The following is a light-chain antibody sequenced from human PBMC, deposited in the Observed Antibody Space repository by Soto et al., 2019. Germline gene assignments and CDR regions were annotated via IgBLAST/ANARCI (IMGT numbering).Light chain of an antibody. CDR3: CSYAGSRNFV. CDR1: SSDVGGYNY. CDR2: AVS. J-gene: IGLJ1*01. Sequence: QSALTQPPSASGSPGQSVTISCIGTSSDVGGYNYVSWYQQHPGKAPELMIYAVSKRPSGVPDRFSGSKSGNTASLTVSGLQAEDEADYYCCSYAGSRNFVFGTGTKLTVL. V-gene: IGLV2-8*01.